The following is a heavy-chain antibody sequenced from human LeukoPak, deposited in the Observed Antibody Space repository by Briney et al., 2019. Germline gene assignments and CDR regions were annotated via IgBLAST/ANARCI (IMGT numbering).Heavy chain of an antibody. CDR2: IGSGGGT. Sequence: PGGSLRLSCAASGFTFNTYAVNWVRQAPGKGLEWLSTIGSGGGTYYADSAKGRFTISRDNSINTLYLQMNSLRAEDTALYYCANRGRYYFDYWGQGALVTVSS. J-gene: IGHJ4*02. CDR3: ANRGRYYFDY. CDR1: GFTFNTYA. D-gene: IGHD6-25*01. V-gene: IGHV3-23*01.